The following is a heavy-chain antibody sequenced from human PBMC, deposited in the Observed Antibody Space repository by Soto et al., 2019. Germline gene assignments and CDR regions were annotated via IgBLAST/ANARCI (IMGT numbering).Heavy chain of an antibody. J-gene: IGHJ4*02. V-gene: IGHV3-30*18. Sequence: ESGGGVVQPGRSLRLSCAASGFTFSSYGMHWVRQAPGKGLEWVAVISYDGSNKYYADSVKGRFTISRDNSKNTLYLQMNSLRAEDTAVYYCAKGGDGYNLIFGYWGQGTLVTVSS. CDR3: AKGGDGYNLIFGY. D-gene: IGHD1-1*01. CDR2: ISYDGSNK. CDR1: GFTFSSYG.